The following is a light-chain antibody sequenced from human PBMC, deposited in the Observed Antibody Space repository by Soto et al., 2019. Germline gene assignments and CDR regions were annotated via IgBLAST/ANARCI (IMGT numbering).Light chain of an antibody. V-gene: IGKV3-20*01. J-gene: IGKJ4*01. CDR1: QSVRSNY. CDR2: DAS. CDR3: HQYGSSPLT. Sequence: EIVLTQSPDTLSLSPGERATLSCRASQSVRSNYLAWYQQKPGQAPRFLIYDASSRATGIPDRFSSSGSGTDFTLTISRLEPEDFAVYYCHQYGSSPLTFGGGTKVEIK.